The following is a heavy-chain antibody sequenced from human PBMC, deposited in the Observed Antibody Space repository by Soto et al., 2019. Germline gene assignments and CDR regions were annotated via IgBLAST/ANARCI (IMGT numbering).Heavy chain of an antibody. Sequence: EVQLVESGGGLIQPGGSLRLSCAASGFSISNTYMTWVRQAPGKGPEWVSVIYSGGHTYYADSVKGRFTISRNSSKKTLNLQMSSLRAEDTAVYYCARGGTLQGLDYWGQGTLVTVSS. CDR3: ARGGTLQGLDY. CDR2: IYSGGHT. CDR1: GFSISNTY. V-gene: IGHV3-53*01. J-gene: IGHJ4*02. D-gene: IGHD4-4*01.